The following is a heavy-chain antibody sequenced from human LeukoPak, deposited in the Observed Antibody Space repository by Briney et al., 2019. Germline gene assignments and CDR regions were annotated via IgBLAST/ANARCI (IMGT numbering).Heavy chain of an antibody. Sequence: ASVKVSCKASGYTFTGYYMHWVRQAPGQGLEWMGWINPNSGGTNYAQKFQGRVTMTRDTSISTAYMELSRLRSDDTAVYYCARAPAFRPPFDYWGQGTLVTVSS. J-gene: IGHJ4*02. CDR2: INPNSGGT. CDR1: GYTFTGYY. V-gene: IGHV1-2*02. CDR3: ARAPAFRPPFDY.